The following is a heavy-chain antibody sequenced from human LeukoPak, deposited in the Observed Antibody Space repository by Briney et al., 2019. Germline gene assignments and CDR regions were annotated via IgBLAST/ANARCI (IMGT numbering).Heavy chain of an antibody. CDR3: ARPYYESSGLYVDAFDI. CDR2: INPNSGGT. Sequence: GASVKVSCKXSGYTLTAYYLHWVRQAPGQGLEWMGRINPNSGGTLYSQKFQGRVTMTRDTSIGTAYIELSSLRSDDTALYYCARPYYESSGLYVDAFDIWGQGTMVTVSS. V-gene: IGHV1-2*06. D-gene: IGHD3-22*01. CDR1: GYTLTAYY. J-gene: IGHJ3*02.